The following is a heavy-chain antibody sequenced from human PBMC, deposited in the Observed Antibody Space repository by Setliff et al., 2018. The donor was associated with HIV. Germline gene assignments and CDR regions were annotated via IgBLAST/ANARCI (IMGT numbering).Heavy chain of an antibody. V-gene: IGHV3-11*04. CDR1: RFTFSDYY. Sequence: GGSLRLSCAASRFTFSDYYMTWIRQAPGKGLEWILYISGSGTTKYYAESVKGRFTISRDNAKDSLYLQMNTLRAEDTAVYYCARLTLLRGLTITYMDVWGKGTTVTVSS. J-gene: IGHJ6*03. CDR2: ISGSGTTK. CDR3: ARLTLLRGLTITYMDV. D-gene: IGHD3-10*01.